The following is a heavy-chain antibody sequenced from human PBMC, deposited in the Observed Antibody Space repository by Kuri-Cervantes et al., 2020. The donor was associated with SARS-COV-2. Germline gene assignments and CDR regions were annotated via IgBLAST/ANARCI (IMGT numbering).Heavy chain of an antibody. CDR1: GFTFSSYG. V-gene: IGHV3-7*01. CDR3: ARESAPYFDY. J-gene: IGHJ4*02. Sequence: GESLKISCAASGFTFSSYGMHWVRQAPGKGLEWVANIKQDGSEKYYVDSVKGRFTISRDNAKNSLYLQMNSLRAEDTAVYYCARESAPYFDYWGQGTLVTVSS. CDR2: IKQDGSEK.